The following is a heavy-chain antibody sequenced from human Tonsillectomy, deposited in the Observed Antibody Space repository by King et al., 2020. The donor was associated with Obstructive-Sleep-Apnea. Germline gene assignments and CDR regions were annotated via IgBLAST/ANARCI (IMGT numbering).Heavy chain of an antibody. Sequence: QLVQSGAEVKKPGASVKVSCKASGYTFSTFYMHWVRQAPGQGLEWMGIINPSGGSTSYAQKFQGRVTMTWDTSTSTVYMELSSLRSEDTAVYYCARDTGPGYSSGWFDYWGQGTLVTVSS. CDR3: ARDTGPGYSSGWFDY. D-gene: IGHD6-19*01. V-gene: IGHV1-46*01. CDR1: GYTFSTFY. CDR2: INPSGGST. J-gene: IGHJ4*02.